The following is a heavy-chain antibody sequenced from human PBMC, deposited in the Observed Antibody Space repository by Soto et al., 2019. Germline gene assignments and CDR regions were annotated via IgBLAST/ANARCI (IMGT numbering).Heavy chain of an antibody. Sequence: ASVKVSCKASGYTFTGYYMHWVRQAPGQGLEWMGWINPNSGDTNYAQKFQGWVTMTRDTSISTAYMELSRLRSDDTAVYYCARDRYYYDSSGYYTAFDIWGQGTMVTVSS. CDR1: GYTFTGYY. CDR3: ARDRYYYDSSGYYTAFDI. D-gene: IGHD3-22*01. J-gene: IGHJ3*02. CDR2: INPNSGDT. V-gene: IGHV1-2*04.